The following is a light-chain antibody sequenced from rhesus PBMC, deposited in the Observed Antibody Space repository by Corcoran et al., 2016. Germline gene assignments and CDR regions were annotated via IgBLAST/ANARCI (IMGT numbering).Light chain of an antibody. V-gene: IGKV1-69*01. J-gene: IGKJ2*01. CDR3: QQHDKSPYS. CDR2: RAS. CDR1: QGISNW. Sequence: IQMNQSPSSLSAFVGDRVTITFRASQGISNWLVWYQQKTGKAPKLLFYRASNLETGVPSRFRGSGSWNDFTHTIRSLEHGEIATYYCQQHDKSPYSFGQGTKVGIK.